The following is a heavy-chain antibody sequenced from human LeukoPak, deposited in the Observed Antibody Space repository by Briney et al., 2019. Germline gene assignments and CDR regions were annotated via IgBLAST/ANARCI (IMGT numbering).Heavy chain of an antibody. Sequence: ASVKVSCKASGYTFTGYYMHWVRQAPGQGLEWTGGIIPIFGTANYAQKFQGRVAITADESTSTAYMELSSLRSEDTAVYYCAREGLYCGGDCPPDYWGQGTLVTVSS. CDR1: GYTFTGYY. D-gene: IGHD2-21*02. J-gene: IGHJ4*02. CDR2: IIPIFGTA. CDR3: AREGLYCGGDCPPDY. V-gene: IGHV1-69*13.